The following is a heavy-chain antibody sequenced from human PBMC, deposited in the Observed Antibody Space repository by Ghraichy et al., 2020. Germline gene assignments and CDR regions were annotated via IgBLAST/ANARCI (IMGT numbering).Heavy chain of an antibody. J-gene: IGHJ5*02. V-gene: IGHV4-34*01. CDR3: ARRVNCSGGSCYSGWFDP. Sequence: SETLSLTCAVYGGSFSGYYWSWIRQPPGKGLEWIWEINHSGSTNYNPSLKSRVTISVDTSKNQFSLKLSSVTAADTAVYYCARRVNCSGGSCYSGWFDPWGQGTLVTVSS. D-gene: IGHD2-15*01. CDR2: INHSGST. CDR1: GGSFSGYY.